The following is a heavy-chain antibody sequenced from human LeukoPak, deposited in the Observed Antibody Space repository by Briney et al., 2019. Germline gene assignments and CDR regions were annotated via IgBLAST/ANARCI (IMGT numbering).Heavy chain of an antibody. CDR3: ARDFSWTGDYYYYGMDV. V-gene: IGHV1-69*04. J-gene: IGHJ6*02. Sequence: SVKVSCKASGGTFSSYAISWVRQAPGQGLEWMGRIIPILGIANYAQKFQGRVTITADKSTSTAYMELSSLRSEDTAVYYCARDFSWTGDYYYYGMDVWGQGTTVTVSS. CDR1: GGTFSSYA. D-gene: IGHD3/OR15-3a*01. CDR2: IIPILGIA.